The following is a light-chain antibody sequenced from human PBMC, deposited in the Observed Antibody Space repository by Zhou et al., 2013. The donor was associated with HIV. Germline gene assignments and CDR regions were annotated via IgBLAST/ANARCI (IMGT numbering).Light chain of an antibody. J-gene: IGKJ1*01. CDR1: QSISNW. CDR2: KAS. Sequence: IQMTQSPATVSASVGDRVTITCRASQSISNWLAWYQQKPGKAPKVLIYKASSLQSGVPSRFSGSGSGTEFTLTISSLQPDDFATYYCQQYNNYWTFGQGTKVEIK. V-gene: IGKV1-5*03. CDR3: QQYNNYWT.